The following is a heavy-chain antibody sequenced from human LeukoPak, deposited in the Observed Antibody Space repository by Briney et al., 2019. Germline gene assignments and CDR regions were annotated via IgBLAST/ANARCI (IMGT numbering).Heavy chain of an antibody. Sequence: PGGSLRPSCAASGFTFDDYAMHWVRQAPGKGLEWVSGISWNSGSIGYADSVKGRFTISRDNAKNSLYLQMNSLRAEDTALYYCAKDLSYSSSWYAFDYWGQGTLVTVSS. CDR3: AKDLSYSSSWYAFDY. V-gene: IGHV3-9*01. J-gene: IGHJ4*02. CDR1: GFTFDDYA. D-gene: IGHD6-13*01. CDR2: ISWNSGSI.